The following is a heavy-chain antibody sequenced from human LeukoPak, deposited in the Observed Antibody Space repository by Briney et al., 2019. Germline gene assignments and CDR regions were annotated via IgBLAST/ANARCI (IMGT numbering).Heavy chain of an antibody. V-gene: IGHV3-66*01. J-gene: IGHJ6*03. CDR1: GLTVSSNY. Sequence: GGSLRLSCAASGLTVSSNYMSWVRQAPGKGLEWVSVIYSGGSTYYTDSVKGRFTISRDNAKNSLYLQMNSLRAEDTAVYYCARDRHYSDSSGYWTSSYYYMDVWGKGTTVTVSS. D-gene: IGHD3-22*01. CDR2: IYSGGST. CDR3: ARDRHYSDSSGYWTSSYYYMDV.